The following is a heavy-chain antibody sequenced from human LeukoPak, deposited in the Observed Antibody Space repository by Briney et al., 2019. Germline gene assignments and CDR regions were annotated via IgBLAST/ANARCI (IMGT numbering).Heavy chain of an antibody. D-gene: IGHD2-21*01. V-gene: IGHV1-69*05. CDR3: ARVDRFHYYLDV. CDR2: IMPLFNTA. Sequence: SVKVSCKASGGTFSSYSITWVRQAPGQGLEWMGGIMPLFNTANYAQQFQGRVTITTDESTSTAYMELSSLRFEDTAMYYCARVDRFHYYLDVWGKGTTVTVSS. CDR1: GGTFSSYS. J-gene: IGHJ6*03.